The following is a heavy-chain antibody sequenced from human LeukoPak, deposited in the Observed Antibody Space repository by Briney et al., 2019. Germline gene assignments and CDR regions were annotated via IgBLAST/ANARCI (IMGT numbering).Heavy chain of an antibody. J-gene: IGHJ4*02. CDR3: ARAVVATIKLDY. CDR2: INPNSGGT. V-gene: IGHV1-2*02. Sequence: GASVKISCKASGYTFTDYYTHWVRQAPGQGLEWMGWINPNSGGTNYAQKFQGRVTMTRDTSISTAYMELSRLRSDDTAVYYCARAVVATIKLDYWGQGTLVTVSS. D-gene: IGHD5-12*01. CDR1: GYTFTDYY.